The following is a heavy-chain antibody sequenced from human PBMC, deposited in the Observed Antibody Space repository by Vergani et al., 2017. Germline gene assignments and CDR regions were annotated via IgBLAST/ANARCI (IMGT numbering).Heavy chain of an antibody. J-gene: IGHJ4*02. Sequence: QVQLQQWGAGLLKPSETLSLTCAVYGGSFSSGSYYWSWIRQPPGKGLEWIGYIYYSGSTNYNPSLKSRVTISVDTSKNQFSLKLSSVTAADTAVYYCARDHTMVRGVMLYWGQGTLVTVSS. V-gene: IGHV4-61*01. CDR2: IYYSGST. CDR3: ARDHTMVRGVMLY. D-gene: IGHD3-10*01. CDR1: GGSFSSGSYY.